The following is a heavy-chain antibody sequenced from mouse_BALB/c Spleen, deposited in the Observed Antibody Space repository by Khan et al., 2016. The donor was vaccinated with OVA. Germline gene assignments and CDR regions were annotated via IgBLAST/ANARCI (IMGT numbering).Heavy chain of an antibody. CDR1: GYSITSDYA. Sequence: EVQLQESGPGLVKPSQSLSLTCTVTGYSITSDYAWNWIRQFPGNKLEWMGYISYSGSTSYTPSPNSRISITRDTSKNQLCLQLNSVTTEDTATYYCTGGRAYWGQGTLVTVSA. J-gene: IGHJ3*01. CDR3: TGGRAY. CDR2: ISYSGST. V-gene: IGHV3-2*02. D-gene: IGHD3-3*01.